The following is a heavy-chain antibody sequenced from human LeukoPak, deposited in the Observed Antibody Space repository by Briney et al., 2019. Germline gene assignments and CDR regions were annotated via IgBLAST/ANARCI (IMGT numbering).Heavy chain of an antibody. Sequence: RASVKVSCKASGYIFTGYYLHWIRQAPGQGPEWMGWINPNSGGTNYAQKFQGRVTMTRDTSLSTTYMELSSLRSDDTAVYYCARASPLNVLQIRSEDYWGQGTLVTVSS. D-gene: IGHD5-24*01. CDR1: GYIFTGYY. CDR2: INPNSGGT. V-gene: IGHV1-2*02. CDR3: ARASPLNVLQIRSEDY. J-gene: IGHJ4*02.